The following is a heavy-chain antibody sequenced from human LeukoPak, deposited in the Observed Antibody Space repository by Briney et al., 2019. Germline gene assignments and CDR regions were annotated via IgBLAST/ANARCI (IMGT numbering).Heavy chain of an antibody. D-gene: IGHD6-13*01. V-gene: IGHV4-39*01. CDR2: IYYSGTT. CDR1: GGSITSSNDY. Sequence: PSETLSLTCTVSGGSITSSNDYWGWVRQPPGKGPEWIGSIYYSGTTYYSPSLRSRVTISVDTPKNQFFLKLTSVTVAETAVYYCARSGAAEGPTHNWFGPWGQGTLVTVSS. CDR3: ARSGAAEGPTHNWFGP. J-gene: IGHJ5*02.